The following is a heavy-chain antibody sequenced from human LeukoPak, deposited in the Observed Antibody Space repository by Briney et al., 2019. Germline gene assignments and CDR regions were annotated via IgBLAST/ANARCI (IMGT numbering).Heavy chain of an antibody. V-gene: IGHV4-39*01. CDR2: VIHSGTT. D-gene: IGHD3-22*01. CDR1: GGSITGSTYY. J-gene: IGHJ4*02. Sequence: SETLSLTCTVSGGSITGSTYYWGWIRQPPGTGLEWLVSVIHSGTTYYNPSLRSRVIVSMDTSKKQFSLRLSSVTAADTAVYYCARHDYDSSGHRRDYYFDYGSQGTRSTVS. CDR3: ARHDYDSSGHRRDYYFDY.